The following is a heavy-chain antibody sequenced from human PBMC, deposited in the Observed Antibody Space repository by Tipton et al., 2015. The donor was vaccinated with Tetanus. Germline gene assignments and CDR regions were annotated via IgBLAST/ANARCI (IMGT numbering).Heavy chain of an antibody. J-gene: IGHJ4*02. CDR1: GFTFSSYA. CDR3: ARDISRNEGTGTFGR. V-gene: IGHV3-30-3*01. CDR2: ISYEGSNA. D-gene: IGHD3-10*01. Sequence: SLRLSCAASGFTFSSYAMHWVRQAPGKGLEWVAAISYEGSNAYYGESVKGRLTISRDNSKKTLYLEVNSLRTEDTAVYYCARDISRNEGTGTFGRWGQGTLVTVSS.